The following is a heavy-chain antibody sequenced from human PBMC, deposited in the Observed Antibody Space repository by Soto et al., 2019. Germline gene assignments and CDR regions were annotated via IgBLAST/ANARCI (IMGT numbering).Heavy chain of an antibody. J-gene: IGHJ5*02. D-gene: IGHD2-2*03. CDR2: INPNSGGT. Sequence: ASVKVSCKASGYTFTGYYMHWVRQAPGQGLEWMGWINPNSGGTNYAQKFQGWVTMTRDTSISTAYMELSRLRSDDTAVYYCARDVGYCSSTSCSDWFDPWGQGTLVTVSS. V-gene: IGHV1-2*04. CDR1: GYTFTGYY. CDR3: ARDVGYCSSTSCSDWFDP.